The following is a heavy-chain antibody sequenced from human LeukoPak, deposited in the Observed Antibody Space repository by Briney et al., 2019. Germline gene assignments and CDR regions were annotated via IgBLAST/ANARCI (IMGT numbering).Heavy chain of an antibody. Sequence: SETLSLTCTVSGGSIVSGSYYWSWIRQPAGKGLEWIGRIYTSGRTNYNPSLKSRVTISVDMSKNQFSLKLSSVTAADTAVYYCARQTSLDNFDYWGQGTLVTVSS. D-gene: IGHD2-2*03. CDR2: IYTSGRT. J-gene: IGHJ4*02. CDR3: ARQTSLDNFDY. CDR1: GGSIVSGSYY. V-gene: IGHV4-61*02.